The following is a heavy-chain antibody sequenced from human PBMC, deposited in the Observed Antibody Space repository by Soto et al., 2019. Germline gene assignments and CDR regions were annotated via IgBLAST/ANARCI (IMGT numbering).Heavy chain of an antibody. CDR1: GGSIGNFY. Sequence: SETLSLTCTVSGGSIGNFYWSWIRQPPGKGLEWIGYISYSGNTNYNPSLKSRVSISVDTSKNQLSLNLTSVTAADTAVYYCARAPMVLSRSYFDSWGQGTPVTVSS. D-gene: IGHD2-8*01. J-gene: IGHJ4*02. CDR3: ARAPMVLSRSYFDS. CDR2: ISYSGNT. V-gene: IGHV4-59*01.